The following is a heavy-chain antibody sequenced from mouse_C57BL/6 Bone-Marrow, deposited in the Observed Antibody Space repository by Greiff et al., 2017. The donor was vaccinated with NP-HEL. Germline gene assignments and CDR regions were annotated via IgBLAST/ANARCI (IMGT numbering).Heavy chain of an antibody. CDR3: ARLEGPTRGYYAMDY. CDR2: INPYNGGT. Sequence: VQLQQSGPVLVKPGASVKMSCKASGYTFTDYYMNWVKQSHGKSLEWIGVINPYNGGTSYNQKFKGKATLTVDKSSSTAYMELNSLTSEDSAVYYCARLEGPTRGYYAMDYWGQGTSVTVSS. CDR1: GYTFTDYY. J-gene: IGHJ4*01. D-gene: IGHD2-10*01. V-gene: IGHV1-19*01.